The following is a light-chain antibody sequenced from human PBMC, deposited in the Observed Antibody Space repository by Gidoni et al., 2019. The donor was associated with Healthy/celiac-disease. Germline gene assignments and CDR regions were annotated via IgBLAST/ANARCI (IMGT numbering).Light chain of an antibody. CDR2: GAS. J-gene: IGKJ2*01. CDR1: QSVSSSY. Sequence: EIVLTQSPGTLSLSPGERATLAGRASQSVSSSYLAWYQQKPGQDPRLLLYGASSRATGIPDRFSGSGSGTDFTLTISRLEPEDFAVYYCQQYGSSPPYTFGQGTKLEIK. CDR3: QQYGSSPPYT. V-gene: IGKV3-20*01.